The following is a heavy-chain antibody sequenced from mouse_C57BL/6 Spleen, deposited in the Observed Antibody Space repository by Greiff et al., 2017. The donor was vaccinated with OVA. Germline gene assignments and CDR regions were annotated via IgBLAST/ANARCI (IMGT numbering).Heavy chain of an antibody. V-gene: IGHV1-5*01. Sequence: EVQLQQSGTVLARPGASVKMSCKTSGYTFTSYWMHWVKQRPGQGLEWIGAIYPGNSDTSYNQKFKGKAKLTAVTSASTAYMELSSLTNEDSAVYYCLYYDYDDYFDYWGQGTTLTVSS. D-gene: IGHD2-4*01. J-gene: IGHJ2*01. CDR2: IYPGNSDT. CDR1: GYTFTSYW. CDR3: LYYDYDDYFDY.